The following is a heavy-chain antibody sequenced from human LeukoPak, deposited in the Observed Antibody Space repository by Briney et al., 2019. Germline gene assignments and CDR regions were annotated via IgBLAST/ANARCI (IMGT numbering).Heavy chain of an antibody. D-gene: IGHD3-10*01. J-gene: IGHJ6*02. V-gene: IGHV4-59*08. CDR1: GGSISNYY. CDR3: ARLAPINMVRGTNYYYHSMDV. Sequence: SETLSLTCTVSGGSISNYYWSWIRQPPGKGLVWIGYIYYSGTPNYNPSLASRLTISVDTSKNQFSLKLSSVTAADTALYYCARLAPINMVRGTNYYYHSMDVWGQGTTVTVSS. CDR2: IYYSGTP.